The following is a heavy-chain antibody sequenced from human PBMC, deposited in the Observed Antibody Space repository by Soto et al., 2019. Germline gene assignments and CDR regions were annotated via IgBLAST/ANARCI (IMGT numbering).Heavy chain of an antibody. CDR2: IYWDDEK. J-gene: IGHJ4*02. CDR3: AHPRISISGVAIIPGYFDY. CDR1: GFSLSTSGVG. V-gene: IGHV2-5*02. D-gene: IGHD3-3*01. Sequence: SGPALVNPTQTLTLTCTFSGFSLSTSGVGGGWIRQPPGKALECLALIYWDDEKRDSPSLKSRLTVPKATSKDQVVITLTDMHPVDSRTYYCAHPRISISGVAIIPGYFDYWGQGALVTVSS.